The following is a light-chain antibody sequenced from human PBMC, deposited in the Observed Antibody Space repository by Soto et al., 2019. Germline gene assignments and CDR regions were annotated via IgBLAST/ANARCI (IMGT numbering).Light chain of an antibody. Sequence: QSALTQPASVSGSPGQSIAISCTGSSSDVGIYNYVSWYQQHPGKVPKLIIYEVRNRPSGISSRFSGSRSGNTASLTISGLQSEDEGDYYCSAYTARSTLVFGGGTKLTVL. CDR2: EVR. J-gene: IGLJ3*02. CDR3: SAYTARSTLV. CDR1: SSDVGIYNY. V-gene: IGLV2-14*01.